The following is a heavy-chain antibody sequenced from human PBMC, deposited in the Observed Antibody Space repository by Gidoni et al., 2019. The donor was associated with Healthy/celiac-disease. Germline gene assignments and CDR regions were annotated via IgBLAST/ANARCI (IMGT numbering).Heavy chain of an antibody. CDR1: GFPFSGHG. V-gene: IGHV3-48*01. J-gene: IGHJ4*02. CDR2: ISSSSSTI. Sequence: EVQLVEFGGGLVQPGGSRRLSCAAHGFPFSGHGMNWVRQAPGKGLEWVSYISSSSSTIYYADSMKGRFTISRDNAKNSLYLQMNSLRAEDTAVYYCARDVRGYCSGGSCYSWGIDYWGQGTLVTVSS. CDR3: ARDVRGYCSGGSCYSWGIDY. D-gene: IGHD2-15*01.